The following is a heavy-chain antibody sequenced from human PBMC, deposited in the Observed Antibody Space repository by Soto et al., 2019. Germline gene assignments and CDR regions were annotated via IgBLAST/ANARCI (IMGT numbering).Heavy chain of an antibody. D-gene: IGHD3-9*01. CDR1: GYTFTSYY. CDR3: ARARPPNRSYDILTGPPDY. Sequence: QVQLVQSGAEVKKPGASVKVSCKASGYTFTSYYMHWVRQAPGQGLEWMGIINPSGGSTSYAQKFQGRVTMTRDTSTSTVYMELSSLRSEDTAVYYCARARPPNRSYDILTGPPDYWGQGTLVTVSS. J-gene: IGHJ4*02. CDR2: INPSGGST. V-gene: IGHV1-46*03.